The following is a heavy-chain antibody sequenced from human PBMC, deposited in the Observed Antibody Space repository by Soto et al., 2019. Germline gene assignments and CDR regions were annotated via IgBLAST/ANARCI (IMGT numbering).Heavy chain of an antibody. Sequence: GGSLRLSCAASGFTFSSYAMSWVRQAPGKGLEWVSAISGSGGSTYYADSVKGRFTISRDNSKNTLYLQMNSLRAEDTAVYYCAKVSDIVVVPAADGPNWFDPWGQGTLVTVSS. D-gene: IGHD2-2*01. J-gene: IGHJ5*02. CDR2: ISGSGGST. CDR1: GFTFSSYA. CDR3: AKVSDIVVVPAADGPNWFDP. V-gene: IGHV3-23*01.